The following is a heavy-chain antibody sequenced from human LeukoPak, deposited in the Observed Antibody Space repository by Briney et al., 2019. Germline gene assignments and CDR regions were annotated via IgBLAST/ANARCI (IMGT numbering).Heavy chain of an antibody. D-gene: IGHD2-2*01. J-gene: IGHJ5*02. CDR3: VRDRCSSTSCHDSPNWFDP. V-gene: IGHV3-53*01. CDR2: IYSGGTT. CDR1: GFTVSSDY. Sequence: GGSLRLSCAASGFTVSSDYMSWVRQAPGKGLEWVSVIYSGGTTHYADSVKGRFTISRDNAKNSLYLQMNSLRAEDTALYYCVRDRCSSTSCHDSPNWFDPWGQGTLVTVSS.